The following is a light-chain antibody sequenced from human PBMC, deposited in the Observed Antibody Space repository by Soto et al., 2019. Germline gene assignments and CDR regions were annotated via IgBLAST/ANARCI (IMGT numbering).Light chain of an antibody. Sequence: IVMPPSPDTLSVSPWSIFQISFLASQDILISLAWYQQKPGQAPRLLIYGASIRATGVPATFSGSGSGTEFTLRISSLQSEHLGVYYCQQDSSWPLTCGGGHKVDIK. CDR1: QDILIS. J-gene: IGKJ4*01. V-gene: IGKV3-15*01. CDR3: QQDSSWPLT. CDR2: GAS.